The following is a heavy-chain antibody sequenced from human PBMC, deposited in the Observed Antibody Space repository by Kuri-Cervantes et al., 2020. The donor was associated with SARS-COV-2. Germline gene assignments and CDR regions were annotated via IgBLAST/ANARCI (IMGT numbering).Heavy chain of an antibody. D-gene: IGHD1-26*01. CDR3: ARQGRRGPFFDY. V-gene: IGHV1-69*05. CDR1: GYTFTGYY. Sequence: SVKVSCKASGYTFTGYYIHWVRQAPGQGLEWMGEINPMFHKANFAEEFQGRVTLTTDESTSTAYMELSSLTSQDTAVYYCARQGRRGPFFDYWGQGTLVTVSS. J-gene: IGHJ4*02. CDR2: INPMFHKA.